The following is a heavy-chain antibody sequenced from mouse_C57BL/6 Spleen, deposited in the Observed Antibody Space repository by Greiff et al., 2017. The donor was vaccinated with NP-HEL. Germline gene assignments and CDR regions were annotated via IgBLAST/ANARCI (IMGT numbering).Heavy chain of an antibody. Sequence: QVQLQQPGAELVKPGASVKLSCKASGYTFTSYWMQWVKQRPGQGLEWIGEIDPSDSYTNYNQKFKGKATLTVDPSSSTAYMQLSSLTSEDAAVYYCARRRDYYGNGAMDYWGQGTSVTVSS. V-gene: IGHV1-50*01. CDR1: GYTFTSYW. CDR2: IDPSDSYT. D-gene: IGHD1-1*01. CDR3: ARRRDYYGNGAMDY. J-gene: IGHJ4*01.